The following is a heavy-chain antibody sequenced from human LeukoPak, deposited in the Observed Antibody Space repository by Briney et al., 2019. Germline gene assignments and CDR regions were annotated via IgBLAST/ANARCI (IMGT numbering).Heavy chain of an antibody. D-gene: IGHD4-17*01. J-gene: IGHJ4*02. CDR3: VRDRFDYALDY. CDR2: ISISGSTM. Sequence: LSLTCAVYGGSFSGYYWSWIRQPPGKGLEWVSYISISGSTMYYADSVKGRFTISRDNAKNSLYLQMDSLRADDTAVYYCVRDRFDYALDYWGQGALVTVSS. V-gene: IGHV3-11*04. CDR1: GGSFSGYY.